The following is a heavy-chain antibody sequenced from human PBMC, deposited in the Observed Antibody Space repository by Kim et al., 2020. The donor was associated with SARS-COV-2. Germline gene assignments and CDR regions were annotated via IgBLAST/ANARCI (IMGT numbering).Heavy chain of an antibody. Sequence: GGSLRLSCAASGFTFSSYWMHWVRQAPGKGLMWVSRIITDGSGTTYADSVKGRFTISRDNAKNTLYLQMNSLRAEDTAVYYCARDNYGGTLDYWGQGTLVTVSS. V-gene: IGHV3-74*01. CDR2: IITDGSGT. CDR3: ARDNYGGTLDY. D-gene: IGHD4-17*01. CDR1: GFTFSSYW. J-gene: IGHJ4*02.